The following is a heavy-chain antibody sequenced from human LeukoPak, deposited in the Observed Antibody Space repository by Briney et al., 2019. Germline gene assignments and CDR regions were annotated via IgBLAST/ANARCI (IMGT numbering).Heavy chain of an antibody. CDR3: ARHSADYYDSSGYPWFQH. Sequence: SETLSLTCTVSGGSISSYYWSWIRQPPGKGLEWIGYIYYSGSTNYNPSLKSRVTISVDTSKIQFSLKLSSVTAADTAVYYCARHSADYYDSSGYPWFQHWGQGTLVTVSS. CDR2: IYYSGST. V-gene: IGHV4-59*08. CDR1: GGSISSYY. J-gene: IGHJ1*01. D-gene: IGHD3-22*01.